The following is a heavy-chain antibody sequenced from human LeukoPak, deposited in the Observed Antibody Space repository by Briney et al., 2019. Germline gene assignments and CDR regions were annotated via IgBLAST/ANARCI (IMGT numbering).Heavy chain of an antibody. CDR2: IYHSGST. J-gene: IGHJ4*02. Sequence: PSETLSLTCTVSGGSISSGGYYWSWIRQPPGKGLEWIGYIYHSGSTYYNPSLKSQVTISVDRSKNQFSLKLSSVTAADTAVYYCGRDGMYSGSYYFDYWGQGTLVTVSS. D-gene: IGHD1-26*01. V-gene: IGHV4-30-2*01. CDR1: GGSISSGGYY. CDR3: GRDGMYSGSYYFDY.